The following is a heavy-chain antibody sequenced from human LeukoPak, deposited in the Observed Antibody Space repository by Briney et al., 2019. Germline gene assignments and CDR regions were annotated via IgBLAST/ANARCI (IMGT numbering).Heavy chain of an antibody. Sequence: GGSLRLPCAASGFTFTTYGIHWVRQAPGKGLEWVAFIRYDGSSKYYADSVKGRFTISRDNAKNSLYLQMNSLRAEDTAVYYCARNYGSGSYRSYFDYWGQGTLVTVSS. CDR1: GFTFTTYG. D-gene: IGHD3-10*01. V-gene: IGHV3-30*02. CDR2: IRYDGSSK. J-gene: IGHJ4*02. CDR3: ARNYGSGSYRSYFDY.